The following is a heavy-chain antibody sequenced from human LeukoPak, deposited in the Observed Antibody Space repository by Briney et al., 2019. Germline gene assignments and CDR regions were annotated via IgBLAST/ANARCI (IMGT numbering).Heavy chain of an antibody. Sequence: GGSLRLSCAASGFTFSSNSMNWVRQAPGKGLEWVSYISSSSSTIYYADSVKGRFTISRDNAKNSLYLQMNSLRAEDTAVYYCARDPPWTSGYLDYWGQGTLVTVSS. D-gene: IGHD3-10*01. V-gene: IGHV3-48*01. CDR2: ISSSSSTI. CDR3: ARDPPWTSGYLDY. CDR1: GFTFSSNS. J-gene: IGHJ4*02.